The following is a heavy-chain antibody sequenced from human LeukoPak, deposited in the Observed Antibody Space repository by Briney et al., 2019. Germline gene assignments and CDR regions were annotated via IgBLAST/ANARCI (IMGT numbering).Heavy chain of an antibody. CDR2: ISAYNGNT. Sequence: ASVKVSCKASGYTFTSYGISWVRQAPGQGLEWMGWISAYNGNTNYAQKLQGRVTMTTDTSTSTAYMELRSLRSDDTAVYYCRPYCGGDCYPREAFDIWGQGTMVTVSS. CDR3: RPYCGGDCYPREAFDI. CDR1: GYTFTSYG. D-gene: IGHD2-21*01. J-gene: IGHJ3*02. V-gene: IGHV1-18*01.